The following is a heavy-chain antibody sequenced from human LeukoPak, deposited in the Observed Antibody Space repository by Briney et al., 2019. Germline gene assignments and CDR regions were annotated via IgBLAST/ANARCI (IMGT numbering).Heavy chain of an antibody. CDR2: IGTAGDT. CDR1: GFTFSSYD. J-gene: IGHJ4*01. CDR3: ARGAYCGGDCYPPYHFDY. D-gene: IGHD2-21*02. Sequence: GGSLRLSCAASGFTFSSYDMHLVRQATEGGLEWVSSIGTAGDTYYSGSVKGRFTISRENAKNSLFLLMNSLRAGDTAVYYCARGAYCGGDCYPPYHFDYWGQGTLVTVSS. V-gene: IGHV3-13*01.